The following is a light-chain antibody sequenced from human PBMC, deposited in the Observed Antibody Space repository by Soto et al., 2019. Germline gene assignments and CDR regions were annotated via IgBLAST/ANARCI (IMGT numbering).Light chain of an antibody. J-gene: IGKJ1*01. CDR2: GAS. V-gene: IGKV3-20*01. CDR1: QTISSNY. CDR3: QQYVSWT. Sequence: EIVLTQSPGTLSVSPGERATLSCRASQTISSNYLAWYQQKPGQAPSLRIYGASSRATGIPDGFSGSGSGTDFTLTISRLEPEDSAIYYCQQYVSWTFGQGTKVEIK.